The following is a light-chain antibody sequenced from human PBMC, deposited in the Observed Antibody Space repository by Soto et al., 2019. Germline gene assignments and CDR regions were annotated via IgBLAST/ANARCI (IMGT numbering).Light chain of an antibody. J-gene: IGKJ1*01. CDR1: QSVSSN. CDR2: GAS. Sequence: EIVMTQSPATLSVSPGERATLSCRARQSVSSNLAWYQQKPGQAPRLLIYGASTRATGIPARFSGSGSGTEFTLTISSLQSEDFAVYYCQQYNNWPPRGTFGQGTKVEIQ. CDR3: QQYNNWPPRGT. V-gene: IGKV3-15*01.